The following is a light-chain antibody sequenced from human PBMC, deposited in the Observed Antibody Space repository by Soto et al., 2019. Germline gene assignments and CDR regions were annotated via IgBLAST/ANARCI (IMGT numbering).Light chain of an antibody. CDR2: GNS. J-gene: IGLJ2*01. CDR3: QSYDSSLSGVV. V-gene: IGLV1-40*01. Sequence: QPVLTQPPSVSGAPGQRVTISCTGSSSNIGAGYDVHWYQQLPGTAPKLLIYGNSNRPSGVPDRFSGSKSGTSASLAITGLQAEDEADYYGQSYDSSLSGVVFGGGTKLAAL. CDR1: SSNIGAGYD.